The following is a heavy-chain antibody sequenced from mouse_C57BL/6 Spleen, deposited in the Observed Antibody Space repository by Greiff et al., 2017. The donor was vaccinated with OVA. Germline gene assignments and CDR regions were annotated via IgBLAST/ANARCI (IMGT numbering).Heavy chain of an antibody. Sequence: VHLVESGPGLVAPSQSLSITCTVSGFSLTSYGVDWVRQSPGKGLEWLGVIWGVGSTNYNSALKSRLSISKDNSKSQVFLKMNSLQTDDTAMYYCASEEYDYGFAYWGQGTLVTVSA. CDR1: GFSLTSYG. CDR2: IWGVGST. D-gene: IGHD2-4*01. CDR3: ASEEYDYGFAY. V-gene: IGHV2-6*01. J-gene: IGHJ3*01.